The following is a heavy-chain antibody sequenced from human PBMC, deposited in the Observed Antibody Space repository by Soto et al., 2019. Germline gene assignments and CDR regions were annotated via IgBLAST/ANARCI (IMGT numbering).Heavy chain of an antibody. CDR2: TWSDGSNK. CDR1: GLTFSNYG. D-gene: IGHD3-10*01. V-gene: IGHV3-33*01. J-gene: IGHJ4*02. CDR3: AIGGFTFDT. Sequence: QVQLVESGGGVVQPGRSLRLSCAASGLTFSNYGMHWVRQAPGKGLEWVAVTWSDGSNKYYADPVKGRFTISRDNAKNTLYLQMNSRGADDTAVYYCAIGGFTFDTWGQGTLVTVSS.